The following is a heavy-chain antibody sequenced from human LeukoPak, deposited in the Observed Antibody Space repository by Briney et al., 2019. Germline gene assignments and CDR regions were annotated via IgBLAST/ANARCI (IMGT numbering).Heavy chain of an antibody. CDR3: ARLILSYWFDP. V-gene: IGHV4-34*01. J-gene: IGHJ5*02. D-gene: IGHD2-15*01. CDR1: GGSISGYY. Sequence: SETLSLTCTVSGGSISGYYWSWIRQPPGKGLEWIGEINHSGSTNYNPSLKSRVTISVDTSKNQFSLKLSSVTAADTAVYYCARLILSYWFDPWGQGTLVTVSS. CDR2: INHSGST.